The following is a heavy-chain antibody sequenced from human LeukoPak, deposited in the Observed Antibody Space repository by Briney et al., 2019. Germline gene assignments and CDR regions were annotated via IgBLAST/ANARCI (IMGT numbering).Heavy chain of an antibody. D-gene: IGHD3-9*01. CDR1: GFTFSSYS. Sequence: GGSLRLSCAASGFTFSSYSMNWVRQAPGKGLEWVSYISSSSSTIYYADSVKGRFTISRDNAKNSLYLQMNSLRAEDTAVYYRARDWYDNSDAFDIWGQGTMVTVSS. J-gene: IGHJ3*02. V-gene: IGHV3-48*04. CDR2: ISSSSSTI. CDR3: ARDWYDNSDAFDI.